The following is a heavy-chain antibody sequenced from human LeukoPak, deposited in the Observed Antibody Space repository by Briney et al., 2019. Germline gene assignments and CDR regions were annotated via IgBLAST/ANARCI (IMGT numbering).Heavy chain of an antibody. CDR2: IDHSGST. V-gene: IGHV4-34*01. CDR3: VRRKNLPSIQYYYYGMDV. Sequence: SETLSLTCAIYNGSFSGHYWTWIRQPPGKGLEXXXEIDHSGSTNSNPSLESRVTISVDTSKNQFSLRLSSVTAADTAMYYCVRRKNLPSIQYYYYGMDVWGKGTTVTVSS. J-gene: IGHJ6*04. CDR1: NGSFSGHY. D-gene: IGHD2-21*01.